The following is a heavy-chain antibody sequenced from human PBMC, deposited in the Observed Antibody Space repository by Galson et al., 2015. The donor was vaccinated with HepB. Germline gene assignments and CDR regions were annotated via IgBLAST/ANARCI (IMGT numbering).Heavy chain of an antibody. CDR3: ARDYHDSRGFYYFDAFDV. Sequence: CAISGDSVSSNSAAWNWIRQSPSRGLEWLGRTYYRSKWYNEYTVSVKSRIIINPDTSKNQFSLQVNSVTPVDTAVYYCARDYHDSRGFYYFDAFDVWGQGTMVTVSS. CDR2: TYYRSKWYN. J-gene: IGHJ3*01. CDR1: GDSVSSNSAA. V-gene: IGHV6-1*01. D-gene: IGHD3-22*01.